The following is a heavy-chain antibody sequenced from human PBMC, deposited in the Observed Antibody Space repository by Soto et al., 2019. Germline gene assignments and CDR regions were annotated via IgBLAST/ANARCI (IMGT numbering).Heavy chain of an antibody. V-gene: IGHV1-69*08. CDR3: ARGCDWNNYHMDG. Sequence: QFQQVQSGPEVKKPGSSVKVSCKASGGTFNGYTISWVRQAPGQGLEWVGRIIPILSTTNYAQKFQGRATSTADKSTSTAAMELSCLRSDCTAVYFCARGCDWNNYHMDGWGKGTTVTVAS. J-gene: IGHJ6*03. CDR1: GGTFNGYT. D-gene: IGHD1-1*01. CDR2: IIPILSTT.